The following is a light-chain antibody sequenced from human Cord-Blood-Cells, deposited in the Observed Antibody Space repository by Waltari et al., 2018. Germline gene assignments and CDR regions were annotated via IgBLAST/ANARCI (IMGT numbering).Light chain of an antibody. V-gene: IGLV8-61*01. CDR2: STN. CDR1: SGQVSTSYY. J-gene: IGLJ3*02. CDR3: VLYMGSGFWV. Sequence: QTVVTQEPSFPVSPAGTVTITCCVSSGQVSTSYYPSWYQQTPGQAPRTLIYSTNTRSSGVPDRFSGSILGNKAALTITGAQADDESDYYCVLYMGSGFWVFGGGTKLTVL.